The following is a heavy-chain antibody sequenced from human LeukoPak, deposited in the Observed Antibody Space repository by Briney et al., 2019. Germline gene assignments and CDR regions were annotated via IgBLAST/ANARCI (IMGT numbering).Heavy chain of an antibody. V-gene: IGHV4-59*01. J-gene: IGHJ6*03. CDR3: ARSTGVYYDFWSGEDYHYYMDV. Sequence: SETLSLTCTVSGGSISSYYWSWIRQPPGKGLEWIGYIYYSGSTNYNPSLKSRVTISVDTSKNQFSLKLRSVTAADTAVYYCARSTGVYYDFWSGEDYHYYMDVWGKGTTVTVSS. CDR1: GGSISSYY. D-gene: IGHD3-3*01. CDR2: IYYSGST.